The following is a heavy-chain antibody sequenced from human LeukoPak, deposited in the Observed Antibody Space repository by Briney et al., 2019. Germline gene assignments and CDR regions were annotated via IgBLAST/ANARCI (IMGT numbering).Heavy chain of an antibody. V-gene: IGHV1-2*04. CDR3: ARGALGYYYYYGMDV. Sequence: ASVKVSCKASGYTFTGYYMHWVRQAPGQGLEWMGWINPNSGGTNYAQKFQGWVTMTRDTSISTAYMELSRLRPDDTAVYYCARGALGYYYYYGMDVWGKGTTVTVSS. CDR1: GYTFTGYY. J-gene: IGHJ6*04. CDR2: INPNSGGT.